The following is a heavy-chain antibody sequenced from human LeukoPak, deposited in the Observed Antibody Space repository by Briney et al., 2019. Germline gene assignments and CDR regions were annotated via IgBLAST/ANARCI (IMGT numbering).Heavy chain of an antibody. V-gene: IGHV3-23*01. CDR3: AKGKDYGSGSYSSFDY. CDR1: GFTFSSYA. Sequence: GGSLRLSCAASGFTFSSYAMSWVRQAPGKGLEWVSAISGSGGSTYYADSVKGRFTISRDNSKNTLYLQMNSLRAEDTAVYYCAKGKDYGSGSYSSFDYWGQGTLVTVSS. J-gene: IGHJ4*01. D-gene: IGHD3-10*01. CDR2: ISGSGGST.